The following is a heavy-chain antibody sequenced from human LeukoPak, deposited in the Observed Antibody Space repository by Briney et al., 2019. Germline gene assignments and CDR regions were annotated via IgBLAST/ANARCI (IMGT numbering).Heavy chain of an antibody. V-gene: IGHV3-43*02. D-gene: IGHD2-15*01. CDR1: GFTFDDYS. CDR3: AKTLTPRWSESLGY. J-gene: IGHJ4*02. Sequence: PGGSLRLSCAASGFTFDDYSMHWVRQAPGKGLEWVSVISVNAGRTYYADSVKGRFTISRDNSNNSLYLQMNSLRTEDTALYYSAKTLTPRWSESLGYWGQGTLVSVSS. CDR2: ISVNAGRT.